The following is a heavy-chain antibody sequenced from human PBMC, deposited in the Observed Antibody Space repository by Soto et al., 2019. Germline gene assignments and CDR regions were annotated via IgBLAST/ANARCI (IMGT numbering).Heavy chain of an antibody. J-gene: IGHJ1*01. CDR1: GFTFSSYS. CDR3: AREDDSSGTSSCEH. Sequence: PGGSLRLSCAASGFTFSSYSMNWVRQAPGKGLEWVSYISSSISTIYYADSVKGRFTISRDNAKNSLYLQMNSLRDEDTAVYYCAREDDSSGTSSCEHWGQETLVNGSS. V-gene: IGHV3-48*02. D-gene: IGHD3-22*01. CDR2: ISSSISTI.